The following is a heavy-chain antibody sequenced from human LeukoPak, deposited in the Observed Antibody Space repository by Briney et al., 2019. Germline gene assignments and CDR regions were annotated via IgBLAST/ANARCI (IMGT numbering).Heavy chain of an antibody. CDR2: IYYSGST. V-gene: IGHV4-39*07. Sequence: PSETLSLTCTVSGGSISSSSYYWGWIRQPPGKGLEWIGSIYYSGSTYYNPSLKSRVTISVDTSKNQFSLKLSSVTAADTAVYYCARDSVGGVGATIWGQGTLVTVSS. D-gene: IGHD1-26*01. CDR3: ARDSVGGVGATI. J-gene: IGHJ4*02. CDR1: GGSISSSSYY.